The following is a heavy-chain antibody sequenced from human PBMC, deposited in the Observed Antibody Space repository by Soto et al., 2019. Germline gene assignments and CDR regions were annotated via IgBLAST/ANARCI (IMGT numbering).Heavy chain of an antibody. CDR1: VGSISSGGYS. CDR2: IYHSWST. CDR3: ARVVVPRPIWGYNWLEP. J-gene: IGHJ5*02. Sequence: PSETLSLTCAVSVGSISSGGYSLSWIRQPPGKGLEWIGYIYHSWSTFYNPSLKSRVTISIDKSKNQFSLKLSSVTAADTAGYYYARVVVPRPIWGYNWLEPWGQETMVTVSS. D-gene: IGHD3-16*01. V-gene: IGHV4-30-2*01.